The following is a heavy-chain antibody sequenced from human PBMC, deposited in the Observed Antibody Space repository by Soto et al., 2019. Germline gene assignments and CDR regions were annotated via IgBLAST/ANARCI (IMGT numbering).Heavy chain of an antibody. J-gene: IGHJ6*02. V-gene: IGHV3-21*01. Sequence: EVQLVESGGGLVKPGGSLRLSCVASGFTFRTYTMNWVRQAPGKGLEWVSGIRGFSPYTFYAESVKGRFTISRDNAKNSLYLQMNSLGVEDTAVYYCARDRGYDAHDYYNNAMDGWGQGTTVTVSS. CDR1: GFTFRTYT. D-gene: IGHD2-15*01. CDR3: ARDRGYDAHDYYNNAMDG. CDR2: IRGFSPYT.